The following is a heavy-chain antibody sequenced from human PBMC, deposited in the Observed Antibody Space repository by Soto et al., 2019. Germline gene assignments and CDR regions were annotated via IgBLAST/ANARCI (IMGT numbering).Heavy chain of an antibody. D-gene: IGHD3-10*01. Sequence: PGGSLRLSCAASGFTVSSNYMSWVRQAPGKGLEWVSVIYSGGSTYYADSVKGRFTISRDNSKNTLYLQMNSLRAEDTAVYYCARAAYYYGPGSYPLDYWGQGTLVTVSS. V-gene: IGHV3-66*01. CDR2: IYSGGST. J-gene: IGHJ4*02. CDR3: ARAAYYYGPGSYPLDY. CDR1: GFTVSSNY.